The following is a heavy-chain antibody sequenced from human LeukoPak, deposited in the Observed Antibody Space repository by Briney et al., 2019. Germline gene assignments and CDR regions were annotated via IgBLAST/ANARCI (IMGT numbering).Heavy chain of an antibody. J-gene: IGHJ5*02. Sequence: GGSLRLSCAASGFTFNSYAMSWVRQAPGKGLEWVSAISGSGGSTFYADSVKGRFTISRDNSKNTLSLQMNSLKIEDTAVYYCTSHAAFDPWGQGTLVTVSS. V-gene: IGHV3-23*01. CDR3: TSHAAFDP. CDR2: ISGSGGST. CDR1: GFTFNSYA.